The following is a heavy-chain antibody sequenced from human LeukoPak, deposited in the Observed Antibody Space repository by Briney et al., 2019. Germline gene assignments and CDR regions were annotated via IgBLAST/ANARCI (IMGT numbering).Heavy chain of an antibody. D-gene: IGHD3-3*01. V-gene: IGHV3-74*01. Sequence: GGSLTLSCALSGFTFSSYWMHWVRQVPRKGLMWVGRIDSDGKSTGRSTSYAESVKGRFTISRHNVKNTLYLQMNSLRAGDTAVYYCARDVWSDRDSYFDYWGQGILVTVSS. CDR3: ARDVWSDRDSYFDY. CDR1: GFTFSSYW. CDR2: IDSDGKSTGRST. J-gene: IGHJ4*02.